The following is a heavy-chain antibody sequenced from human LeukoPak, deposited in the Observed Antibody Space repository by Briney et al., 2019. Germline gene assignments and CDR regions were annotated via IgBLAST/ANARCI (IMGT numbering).Heavy chain of an antibody. CDR3: ARARGSSSWYDAFDI. CDR1: GFTFSSYS. J-gene: IGHJ3*02. V-gene: IGHV3-48*04. Sequence: GGSLRLSCAASGFTFSSYSMTWVRQAPGKGLEWVSYFSSSSSTIYYADSVKGLFTISRDNAKNSLYLQMNSLRAEVTAVYYCARARGSSSWYDAFDIWGQGTMVTVSS. D-gene: IGHD6-13*01. CDR2: FSSSSSTI.